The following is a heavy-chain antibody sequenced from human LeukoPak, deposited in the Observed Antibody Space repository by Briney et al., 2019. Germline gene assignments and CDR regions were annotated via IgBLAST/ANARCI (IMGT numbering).Heavy chain of an antibody. CDR2: IYYSGST. CDR3: ARVPTIFGVVTPPDY. V-gene: IGHV4-61*01. CDR1: GGSLSSSTYH. D-gene: IGHD3-3*01. Sequence: SETLSLTCTVSGGSLSSSTYHWGWIRQPPGKGLEWIGYIYYSGSTNYNPSLKSRVTISVDTSKNQFSLKLSSVTAADTAVYYCARVPTIFGVVTPPDYWGQGTLVTVSS. J-gene: IGHJ4*02.